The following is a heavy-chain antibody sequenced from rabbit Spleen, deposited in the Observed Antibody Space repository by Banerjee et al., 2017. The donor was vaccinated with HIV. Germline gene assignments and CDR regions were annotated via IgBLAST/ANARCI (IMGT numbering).Heavy chain of an antibody. D-gene: IGHD8-1*01. CDR3: ARVSSDWTYFKL. J-gene: IGHJ4*01. CDR2: IYNTGTWT. CDR1: GFSFTNNYV. Sequence: QEQVVESGGGLVKPGASLTLTCTASGFSFTNNYVMCWVRQAPGKGLECIACIYNTGTWTYYASWAKGRFTISNPSSTTVTLQMTSLTAADTATYFCARVSSDWTYFKLWGQGTLVTVS. V-gene: IGHV1S45*01.